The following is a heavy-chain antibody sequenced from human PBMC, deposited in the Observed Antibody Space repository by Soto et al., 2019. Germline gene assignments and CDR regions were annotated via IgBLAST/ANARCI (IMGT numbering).Heavy chain of an antibody. CDR1: GGTFSSYA. D-gene: IGHD4-17*01. CDR2: IIPIFGTA. Sequence: QVQLVQSGAEVKKPGSSVKVSCKASGGTFSSYAISWVRQAPGQGLEWMGGIIPIFGTANYAQKFQGRVTITADESTSTAYMELSSLRSEDTAVYYCASLYDYGDYVRSDAFDIWGQGTMVTVSS. CDR3: ASLYDYGDYVRSDAFDI. V-gene: IGHV1-69*01. J-gene: IGHJ3*02.